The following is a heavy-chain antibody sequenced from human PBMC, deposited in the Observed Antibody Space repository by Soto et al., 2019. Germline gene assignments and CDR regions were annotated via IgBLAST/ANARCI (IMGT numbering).Heavy chain of an antibody. D-gene: IGHD6-19*01. CDR2: ISAYNGNT. Sequence: QVQLVQSGAEVKKPGASVKVSCKASGYTFTSYGIIWVRQAPGQGLEWMGWISAYNGNTNYAQKLQGRVTMATDTSTSTAYMELRSLSSDDTAVYYCASQSSGWDLYYFDYWGQGTLVTVSS. V-gene: IGHV1-18*01. CDR3: ASQSSGWDLYYFDY. CDR1: GYTFTSYG. J-gene: IGHJ4*02.